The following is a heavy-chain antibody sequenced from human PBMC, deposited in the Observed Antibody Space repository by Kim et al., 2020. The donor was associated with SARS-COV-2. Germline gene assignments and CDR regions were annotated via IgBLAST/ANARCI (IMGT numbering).Heavy chain of an antibody. V-gene: IGHV3-23*01. CDR2: ST. Sequence: STYYADSVKGRFTISRDNSKNTLFLQMNNLRAEDTAVYYCAKVVARYFDYWGQGTLVTVSS. D-gene: IGHD5-12*01. J-gene: IGHJ4*02. CDR3: AKVVARYFDY.